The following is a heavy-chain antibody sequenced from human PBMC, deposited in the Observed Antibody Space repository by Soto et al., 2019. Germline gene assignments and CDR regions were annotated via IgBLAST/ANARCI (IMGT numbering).Heavy chain of an antibody. CDR1: GFTFSSYW. J-gene: IGHJ2*01. D-gene: IGHD1-26*01. Sequence: EVQLVESAGGLVQPGGSLTLSCAASGFTFSSYWMHWVRQAPGKGVVWVSRINPDGRVTNYADSEKGRFTTSRDNAKNTLYLQMNSLRPEDTAVYYCARVGQGAWYFDLWGRGTLVTVSS. CDR2: INPDGRVT. CDR3: ARVGQGAWYFDL. V-gene: IGHV3-74*01.